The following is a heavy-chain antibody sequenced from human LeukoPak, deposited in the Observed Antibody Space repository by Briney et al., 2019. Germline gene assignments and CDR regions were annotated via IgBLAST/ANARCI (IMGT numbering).Heavy chain of an antibody. CDR2: VSNSGGST. CDR3: AKDSNSGSYFDY. V-gene: IGHV3-23*01. D-gene: IGHD1-26*01. Sequence: GGSLRLSCAAPGFTFSSHAMSWVRQAPGKGLEWVSAVSNSGGSTYYADSVKGRFTMSRDNSKNTLYLQMNSLRAEDTAVYYCAKDSNSGSYFDYWGQGTLVTVSS. CDR1: GFTFSSHA. J-gene: IGHJ4*02.